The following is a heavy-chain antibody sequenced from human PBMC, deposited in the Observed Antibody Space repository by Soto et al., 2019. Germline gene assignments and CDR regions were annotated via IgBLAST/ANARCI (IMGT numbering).Heavy chain of an antibody. CDR3: ARGYGYVNY. J-gene: IGHJ4*02. CDR2: INHSGST. V-gene: IGHV4-34*01. D-gene: IGHD3-10*01. Sequence: PSETLSLTCAVYGGSFSGYYWSWIRQPPGKGLEWIGEINHSGSTNYNPSLKSRVTISVDTSKNQFSLKLSSVTAADTAVYYCARGYGYVNYWGQGTLVTVPQ. CDR1: GGSFSGYY.